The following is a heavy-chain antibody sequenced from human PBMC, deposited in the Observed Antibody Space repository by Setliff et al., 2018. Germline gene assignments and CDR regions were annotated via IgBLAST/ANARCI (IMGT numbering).Heavy chain of an antibody. D-gene: IGHD6-19*01. Sequence: ASVKVSCKASGYTFTSYGISWVRQAPGQGLEWMGWISAYNGNTNYAQKLQGRVTMTTDTSTSTAYMXXRXXXTXDTAVYYCARANDYSSGWYFYYYGMDVWGQGTTVTVSS. J-gene: IGHJ6*02. V-gene: IGHV1-18*01. CDR2: ISAYNGNT. CDR3: ARANDYSSGWYFYYYGMDV. CDR1: GYTFTSYG.